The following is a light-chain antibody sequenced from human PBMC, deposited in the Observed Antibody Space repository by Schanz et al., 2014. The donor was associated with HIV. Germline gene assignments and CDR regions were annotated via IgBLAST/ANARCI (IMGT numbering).Light chain of an antibody. J-gene: IGKJ4*01. CDR1: QSISTY. Sequence: DIQMTQSPSSLSASVGDRVTITCRASQSISTYLNWNQQKPGKAPKLLIYAASSLQGGVPSRFSGSGSGTDFTLTISSLQPEDFATYYCQQPASYPLTFGGGTKVEIK. CDR2: AAS. CDR3: QQPASYPLT. V-gene: IGKV1-39*01.